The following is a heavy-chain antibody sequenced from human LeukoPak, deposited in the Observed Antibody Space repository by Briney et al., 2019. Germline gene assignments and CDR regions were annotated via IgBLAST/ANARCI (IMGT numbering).Heavy chain of an antibody. Sequence: ASVKVSCKASGYTFTSYYMHWVRQAPGQGLEWMGIINPSGGSTSYAQKFQGRVTMTRDTSTSTVYMELSSLRSEDTAVYYCARVGSATLYYHGSSGYYYDQWGQGTLVTVSS. D-gene: IGHD3-22*01. J-gene: IGHJ4*02. CDR2: INPSGGST. CDR1: GYTFTSYY. V-gene: IGHV1-46*01. CDR3: ARVGSATLYYHGSSGYYYDQ.